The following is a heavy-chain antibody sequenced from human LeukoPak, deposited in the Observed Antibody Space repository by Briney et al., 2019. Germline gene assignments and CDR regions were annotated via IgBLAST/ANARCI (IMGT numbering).Heavy chain of an antibody. Sequence: ASVKVSCKASGYTFTGYYMHWVRQAPGQGLEWMGWINPNSGGTNYAQKFQGRVTMTRDTSISTAYMELSRLRSDDTPVYYCAREGPLFCGTDCFSFWGQGTLVTVSS. V-gene: IGHV1-2*02. CDR1: GYTFTGYY. J-gene: IGHJ4*02. CDR2: INPNSGGT. D-gene: IGHD2-21*02. CDR3: AREGPLFCGTDCFSF.